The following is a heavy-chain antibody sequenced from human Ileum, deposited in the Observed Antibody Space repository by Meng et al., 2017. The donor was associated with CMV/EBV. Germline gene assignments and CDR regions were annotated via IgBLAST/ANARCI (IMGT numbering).Heavy chain of an antibody. CDR3: AREAFSGGYDDGFDP. CDR1: GLIFGTYA. J-gene: IGHJ5*02. D-gene: IGHD5-12*01. CDR2: ISYDGSHK. Sequence: SGLIFGTYAMHWVRQAPGKGLEWVAVISYDGSHKYYADSVKGRFTISKDNSNNTLYLQMNSLRADDTAVYYCAREAFSGGYDDGFDPWGQGTLVTVSS. V-gene: IGHV3-30*01.